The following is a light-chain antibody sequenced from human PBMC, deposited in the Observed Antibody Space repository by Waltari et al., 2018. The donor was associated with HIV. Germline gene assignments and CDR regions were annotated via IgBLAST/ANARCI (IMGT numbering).Light chain of an antibody. CDR1: SNDVGYYNL. J-gene: IGLJ3*02. CDR3: CSYGGSQNLL. V-gene: IGLV2-23*02. Sequence: SALTQTASVSGSPGQSITISCPGTSNDVGYYNLVPWYQQYPSKAPQLMIYDVTKRPSGVSNRFSGSKSGNTASLTISGLQADDEADYFCCSYGGSQNLLFGGGTKLTVL. CDR2: DVT.